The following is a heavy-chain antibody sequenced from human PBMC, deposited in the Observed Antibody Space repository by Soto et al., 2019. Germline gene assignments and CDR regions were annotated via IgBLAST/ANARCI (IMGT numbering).Heavy chain of an antibody. V-gene: IGHV1-69*06. CDR2: IIPLFGTR. CDR1: GGTFTSDA. D-gene: IGHD3-3*01. CDR3: AKSKNDFWNAHYGMDV. J-gene: IGHJ6*01. Sequence: QVQLVQSGGEVRKPGSSVKVSCEASGGTFTSDALSWVRQAPGQGLEWMGGIIPLFGTRNYAQKFQGRLTIAANNTTSTAYMELSSPRSDDTAIYYCAKSKNDFWNAHYGMDVWGQGTTVIVSS.